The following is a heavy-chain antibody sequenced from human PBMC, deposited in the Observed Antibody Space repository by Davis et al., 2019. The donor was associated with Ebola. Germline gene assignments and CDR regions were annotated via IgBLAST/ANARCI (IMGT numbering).Heavy chain of an antibody. J-gene: IGHJ6*03. CDR1: GFTFSSYS. V-gene: IGHV3-48*04. CDR2: ISSSSSTI. Sequence: GESLKISCAASGFTFSSYSMNWVRQAPGKGLEWVSYISSSSSTIYYADSVKGRFTISRDNAKNSLYLQMNSLRAEDTAVYYCARSGGYCSSTSCYYMDVWGKGTTVTVSS. D-gene: IGHD2-2*01. CDR3: ARSGGYCSSTSCYYMDV.